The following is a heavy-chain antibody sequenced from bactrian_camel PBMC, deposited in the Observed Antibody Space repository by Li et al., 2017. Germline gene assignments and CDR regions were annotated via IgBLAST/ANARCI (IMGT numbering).Heavy chain of an antibody. V-gene: IGHV3S53*01. D-gene: IGHD6*01. CDR2: IAPDGSR. CDR1: GDIYRTYC. J-gene: IGHJ4*01. Sequence: HVQLVESGGGSVQTGGSLRLSCAASGDIYRTYCMGWYRETPGNEFELVSSIAPDGSRWYADSVQGRFTISRDNAKETLYLQMNSLKTEDTAVYYCAADPFGILFSQLVDPKCPLQAFYMGQGTQVTVS.